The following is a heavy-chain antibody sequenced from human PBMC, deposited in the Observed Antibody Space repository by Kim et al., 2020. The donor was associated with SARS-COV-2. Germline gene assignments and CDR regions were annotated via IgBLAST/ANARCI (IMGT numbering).Heavy chain of an antibody. J-gene: IGHJ4*02. V-gene: IGHV3-23*01. CDR3: AKDTGGVYRGSYCDY. D-gene: IGHD1-26*01. Sequence: DSVKGRFTISRDNSKNTLYLQMNSLRAEDTAVYYCAKDTGGVYRGSYCDYWGQGTLVTVSS.